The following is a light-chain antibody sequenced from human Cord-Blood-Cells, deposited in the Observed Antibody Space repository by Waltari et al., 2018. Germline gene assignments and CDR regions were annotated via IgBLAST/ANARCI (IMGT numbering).Light chain of an antibody. J-gene: IGKJ2*01. CDR2: DAS. V-gene: IGKV3-11*01. Sequence: IVLTQSPATLSLSPGERATLSCKDSQSVSSYLAWYQQKPGQAPRLPIYDASNRATGIPARFSGSGSGTDFTLTISSLEPEDFAVYYCQQRSNWPTFGQGTKLEIK. CDR1: QSVSSY. CDR3: QQRSNWPT.